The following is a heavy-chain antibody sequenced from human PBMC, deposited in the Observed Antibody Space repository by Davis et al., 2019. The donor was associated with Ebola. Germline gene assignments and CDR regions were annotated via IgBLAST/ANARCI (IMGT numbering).Heavy chain of an antibody. Sequence: GSLRLSCAVYGGSFSGYYWSWIRQPPGKGLEWIGEINHSGSTNYNPSLKSRVTISVDTSKNQFSLKLSSVTAADTAVYYCARDQAAAGVWGQGTLVTVSS. D-gene: IGHD6-13*01. V-gene: IGHV4-34*01. J-gene: IGHJ4*02. CDR3: ARDQAAAGV. CDR1: GGSFSGYY. CDR2: INHSGST.